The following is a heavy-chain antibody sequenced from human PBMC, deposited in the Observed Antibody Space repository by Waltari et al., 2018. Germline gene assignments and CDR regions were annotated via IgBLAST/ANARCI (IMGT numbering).Heavy chain of an antibody. CDR2: VILSFGKA. CDR3: ARDPDQDDYVGLFDY. J-gene: IGHJ4*02. Sequence: QVQLVQSGAEVKKPGSSVKVSCKASGGTFSSYAISWVRQAPGKGLEWMGGVILSFGKANYAQKFQGRVTITADESTSTAYMELSSLRSEDTAVYYCARDPDQDDYVGLFDYWGQGTLVTVSS. D-gene: IGHD4-17*01. V-gene: IGHV1-69*01. CDR1: GGTFSSYA.